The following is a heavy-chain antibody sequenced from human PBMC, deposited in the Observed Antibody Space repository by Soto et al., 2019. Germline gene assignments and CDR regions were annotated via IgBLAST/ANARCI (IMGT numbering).Heavy chain of an antibody. CDR1: GGSFSGYY. Sequence: QVQLQQWGAGLLKPSETLSLTCAVYGGSFSGYYWSWIRQPPGKGLEWIGEINHSGSTNYNPSLKSRVTISVDTSKTQFSLKLSSVTAADTAVYYCARVGDSSGSDAFDIWGQGTMVTVSS. CDR3: ARVGDSSGSDAFDI. V-gene: IGHV4-34*01. J-gene: IGHJ3*02. D-gene: IGHD3-22*01. CDR2: INHSGST.